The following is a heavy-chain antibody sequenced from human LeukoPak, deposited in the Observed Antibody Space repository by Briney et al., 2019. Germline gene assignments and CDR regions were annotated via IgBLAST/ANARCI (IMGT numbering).Heavy chain of an antibody. CDR1: GGTFSSYA. V-gene: IGHV1-69*13. D-gene: IGHD1-14*01. CDR3: VFNPQAYYFDY. CDR2: IIPIFGTA. Sequence: GASVKVSCKASGGTFSSYAISWVRQAPGQGLEWMGGIIPIFGTANYAQKFQGRVTITADESTSTAYMELSSLRSEDTAVYYCVFNPQAYYFDYWGQGTLVTVPS. J-gene: IGHJ4*02.